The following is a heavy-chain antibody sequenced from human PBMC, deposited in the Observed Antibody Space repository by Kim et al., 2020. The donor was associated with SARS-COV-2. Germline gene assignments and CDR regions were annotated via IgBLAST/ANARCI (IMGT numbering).Heavy chain of an antibody. CDR3: ARAQELSGYCSSTSCFRALGMDV. V-gene: IGHV6-1*01. Sequence: SQTLSLTCAISGDSVSSNSAAWNWIRQSPSRGLEWLGRTYYRSKWYNDYAVSVKSRITINPDTSKNQFSLQLNSVTPEDTAVYYCARAQELSGYCSSTSCFRALGMDVWGQGTTVTVSS. J-gene: IGHJ6*02. D-gene: IGHD2-2*01. CDR1: GDSVSSNSAA. CDR2: TYYRSKWYN.